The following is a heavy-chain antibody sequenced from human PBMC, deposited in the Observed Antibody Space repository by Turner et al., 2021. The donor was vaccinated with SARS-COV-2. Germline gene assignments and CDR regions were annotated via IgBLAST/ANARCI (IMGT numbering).Heavy chain of an antibody. V-gene: IGHV3-23*01. CDR1: GFTFGDYA. Sequence: EVQLLESGGGLVQPGGSLRLSCAASGFTFGDYAMSWVRQAPGKGLEWVSTITDSASRTYYADSVKGRFTISRDNSKNTLYQQMNSLRVEDTAIYYCAKDVGVASLVGATADYWGQGTLVTVSS. D-gene: IGHD1-26*01. CDR2: ITDSASRT. CDR3: AKDVGVASLVGATADY. J-gene: IGHJ4*01.